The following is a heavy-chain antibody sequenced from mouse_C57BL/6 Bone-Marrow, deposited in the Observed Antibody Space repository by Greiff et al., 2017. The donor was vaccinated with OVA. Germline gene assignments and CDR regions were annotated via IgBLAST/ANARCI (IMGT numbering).Heavy chain of an antibody. CDR3: ARWGLGRDY. CDR1: GYAFSSSW. D-gene: IGHD2-14*01. J-gene: IGHJ2*01. V-gene: IGHV1-82*01. CDR2: IYPGDGDT. Sequence: QVQLKESGPELVKPGASVKISCKASGYAFSSSWMNWVKQRPGKGLEWIGRIYPGDGDTNYNGKFKGKATLTAAKSSSTAYMQLSSLTSDDSAVYFCARWGLGRDYWGQGTTLTVSS.